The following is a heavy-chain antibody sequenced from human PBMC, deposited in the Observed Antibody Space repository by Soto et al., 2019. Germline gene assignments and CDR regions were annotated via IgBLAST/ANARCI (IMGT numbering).Heavy chain of an antibody. V-gene: IGHV3-7*03. J-gene: IGHJ4*02. Sequence: GGPLRLSCAASGFTFSTYWMSWVRQAAGKGLEWVANINQDGSQKYYVDSVKGRFTISRDNAKNSLYLQMNSLRAEDTAVYYCARDMGASGSYGYWGQGTLVTVSS. CDR3: ARDMGASGSYGY. CDR2: INQDGSQK. D-gene: IGHD1-26*01. CDR1: GFTFSTYW.